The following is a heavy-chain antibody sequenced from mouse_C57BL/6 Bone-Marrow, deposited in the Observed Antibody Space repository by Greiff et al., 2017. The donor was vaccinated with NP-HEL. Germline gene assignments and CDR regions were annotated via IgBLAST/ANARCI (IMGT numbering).Heavy chain of an antibody. D-gene: IGHD2-5*01. CDR2: ISSGGSYT. V-gene: IGHV5-6*02. J-gene: IGHJ2*01. CDR1: GFTFSSYG. CDR3: ARHYYSNYFDY. Sequence: EVKLVESGGDLVKPGGSLKLSCAASGFTFSSYGMSWVRQTPDKRLEWVATISSGGSYTYYPDSVKGRFTISRDNAKNTLYLQMSSLKSEDTAMYYCARHYYSNYFDYWGQGTTHSLL.